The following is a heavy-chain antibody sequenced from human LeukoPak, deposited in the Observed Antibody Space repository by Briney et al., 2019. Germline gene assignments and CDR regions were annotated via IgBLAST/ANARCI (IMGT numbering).Heavy chain of an antibody. CDR1: GYSISSGYY. D-gene: IGHD2-15*01. J-gene: IGHJ5*02. CDR3: ARGGTIDP. V-gene: IGHV4-38-2*01. CDR2: IYHSGST. Sequence: PSETLSLTCAVSGYSISSGYYWGWIRQPPGKGLEWIGSIYHSGSTYYNPSLKSRVTISVDTSKNQFSLKLSSVTAADTAVYYCARGGTIDPWGRGTLVTVSS.